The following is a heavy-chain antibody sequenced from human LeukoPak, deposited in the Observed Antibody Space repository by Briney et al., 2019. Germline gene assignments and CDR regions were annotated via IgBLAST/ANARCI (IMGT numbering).Heavy chain of an antibody. CDR3: AREGRWLQHP. V-gene: IGHV1-69*04. Sequence: SVNVSCKASGGTFSSYAISWVRQAPGQGLEWMGRIIPILGIANYAQKFQGRVTITADKSTSTAYMELSSLRSEDTAVYYCAREGRWLQHPWGQGTLVTVSS. D-gene: IGHD5-24*01. CDR1: GGTFSSYA. J-gene: IGHJ5*02. CDR2: IIPILGIA.